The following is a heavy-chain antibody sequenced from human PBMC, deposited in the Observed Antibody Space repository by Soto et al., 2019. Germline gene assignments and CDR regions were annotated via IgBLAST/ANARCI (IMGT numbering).Heavy chain of an antibody. V-gene: IGHV3-23*01. Sequence: RDSCGAAEGKSSSYALSRIHKTPGKGLEWVSAISGSGGSTYYADSVKGRFTISRDNSKNTLYLQMNSLRAEDTAVYYCAKDRQQLVRGDAFDISGQGTMVTDS. CDR2: ISGSGGST. CDR1: EGKSSSYA. CDR3: AKDRQQLVRGDAFDI. J-gene: IGHJ3*02. D-gene: IGHD6-13*01.